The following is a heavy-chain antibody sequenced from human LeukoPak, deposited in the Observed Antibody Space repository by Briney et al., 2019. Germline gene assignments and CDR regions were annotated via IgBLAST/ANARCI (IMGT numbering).Heavy chain of an antibody. CDR2: MYTNGES. J-gene: IGHJ4*02. CDR3: ARGYYGGAVDS. Sequence: SETLSLTCTVSGGSIKSYHWSWIRQPAGKGLEWIGRMYTNGESDYNPSLKSRVAMSVDTSKSQFSLKLNYMTAADTALYYCARGYYGGAVDSWGQGILVIVSS. V-gene: IGHV4-4*07. CDR1: GGSIKSYH. D-gene: IGHD3-16*01.